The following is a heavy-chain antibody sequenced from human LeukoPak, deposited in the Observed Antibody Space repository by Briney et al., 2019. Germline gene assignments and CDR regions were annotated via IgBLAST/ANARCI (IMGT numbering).Heavy chain of an antibody. D-gene: IGHD3-22*01. Sequence: SETLSLTCTVSGGSISSYYWSWIRQPAGKGLVWIGRIYTSGSTNYNPSLKSRVTISVDKSKNQFSLKLSSVTAADTAVYYCARGGYYYDSSGYPFDYWGQGTLVTVSS. CDR2: IYTSGST. CDR3: ARGGYYYDSSGYPFDY. V-gene: IGHV4-4*07. CDR1: GGSISSYY. J-gene: IGHJ4*02.